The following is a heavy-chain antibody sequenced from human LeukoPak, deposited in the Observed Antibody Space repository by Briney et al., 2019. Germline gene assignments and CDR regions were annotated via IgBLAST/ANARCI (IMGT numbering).Heavy chain of an antibody. CDR3: AKDRSYGSQEFDY. V-gene: IGHV3-9*01. J-gene: IGHJ4*02. D-gene: IGHD3-10*01. CDR1: DG. Sequence: GGSLRLSCSASDGMHWFRQALGKGLEWVSGISWNSGSIGYADSVKGRFTISRDNAKNSLYLQMNSLRPEDTALYYCAKDRSYGSQEFDYWGQGTLVTVSS. CDR2: ISWNSGSI.